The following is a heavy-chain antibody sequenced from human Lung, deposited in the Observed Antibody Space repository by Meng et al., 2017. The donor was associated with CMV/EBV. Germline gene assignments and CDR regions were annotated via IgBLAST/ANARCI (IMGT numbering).Heavy chain of an antibody. V-gene: IGHV4-4*02. CDR1: GCSLSTRNS. CDR2: IYRSGST. CDR3: ARVGAYCGGDCYHPR. Sequence: AQLAASGPEREKPGGHRSPPWRVCGCSLSTRNSGSWARQPPGKGLEWIGEIYRSGSTNYNPALQSRVTRSVDESKKQVSLRLSSVTAAYTAVYYCARVGAYCGGDCYHPRWGQGTLVTVSS. D-gene: IGHD2-21*02. J-gene: IGHJ4*02.